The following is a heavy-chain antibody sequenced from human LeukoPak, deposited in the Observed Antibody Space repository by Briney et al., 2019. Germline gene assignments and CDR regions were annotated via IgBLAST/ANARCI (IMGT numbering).Heavy chain of an antibody. Sequence: ASVTVSCKASGYTFTSYAMHWVRQAPGQRLEWMGWINAGNGNTKYSQEFQGRVTITRDTSASTAYVELSSLRSEDMAVYYCARGGRGGRGYFDYWGQGTLVTVSS. D-gene: IGHD2-15*01. CDR2: INAGNGNT. V-gene: IGHV1-3*03. CDR3: ARGGRGGRGYFDY. J-gene: IGHJ4*02. CDR1: GYTFTSYA.